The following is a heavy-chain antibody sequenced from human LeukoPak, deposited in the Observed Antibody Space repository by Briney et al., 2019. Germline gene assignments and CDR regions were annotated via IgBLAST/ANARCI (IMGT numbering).Heavy chain of an antibody. J-gene: IGHJ4*02. V-gene: IGHV3-30*03. Sequence: HPGGSLRLSCAASGFTFSSYGMHWVRQAPGKGLEWVAVISYDGSNKYYADSVKGRFTISRDNSKNTLYLKMNSLRAEDTAVYYCARGPRVPAALYYFDYWGQGTLVTVSS. D-gene: IGHD2-2*01. CDR2: ISYDGSNK. CDR1: GFTFSSYG. CDR3: ARGPRVPAALYYFDY.